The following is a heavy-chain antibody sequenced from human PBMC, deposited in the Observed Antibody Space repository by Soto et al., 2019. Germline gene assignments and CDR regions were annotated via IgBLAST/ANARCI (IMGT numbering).Heavy chain of an antibody. Sequence: QVQLVQSGAEVKKPGASVKVSCKASGYTFTSYGISCVRQAPGQGLEWMGWISAYNGNTNYAQKLQGRVTMTTDTSTSTAYMELRSLRSDDTAVYYCAGYSGYDWGPTYYYMDVWGKGTTVTVSS. CDR3: AGYSGYDWGPTYYYMDV. CDR1: GYTFTSYG. D-gene: IGHD5-12*01. J-gene: IGHJ6*03. V-gene: IGHV1-18*01. CDR2: ISAYNGNT.